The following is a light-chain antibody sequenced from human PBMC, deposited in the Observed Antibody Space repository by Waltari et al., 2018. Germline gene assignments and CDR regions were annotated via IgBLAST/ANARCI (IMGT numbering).Light chain of an antibody. CDR2: KHD. Sequence: QSVFTQPPSASGAPGQSVTISCSGSSSNIGRNTVTWYPQLPGTAPKLLSYKHDRRPSGVPYRFSGFKSDNSASLTISWLQAEDGADYYCAAWDDSRNGHVVFGGGTKVTVL. J-gene: IGLJ2*01. CDR1: SSNIGRNT. CDR3: AAWDDSRNGHVV. V-gene: IGLV1-44*01.